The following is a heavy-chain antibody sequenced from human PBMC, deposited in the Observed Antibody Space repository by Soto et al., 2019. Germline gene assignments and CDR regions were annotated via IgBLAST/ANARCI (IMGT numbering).Heavy chain of an antibody. CDR2: VKSKSNGGTT. J-gene: IGHJ5*02. V-gene: IGHV3-15*01. Sequence: VQLVESGGGLVKPGGSLRLSFAASVSTFSNAWMSWVRQAPGKGLEWVGRVKSKSNGGTTDYAASVKGRFTISRDDSKTTLYMQMNSLKTEDTAVYYCTTLGFDPWGQGTLVTVSS. CDR1: VSTFSNAW. CDR3: TTLGFDP.